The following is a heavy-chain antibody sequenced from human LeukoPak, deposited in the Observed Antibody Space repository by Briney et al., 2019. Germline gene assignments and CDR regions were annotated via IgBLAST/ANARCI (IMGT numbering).Heavy chain of an antibody. V-gene: IGHV4-59*03. CDR3: AKLDSPRGF. CDR2: IYYFGNT. J-gene: IGHJ1*01. CDR1: GGSLSTYY. D-gene: IGHD6-13*01. Sequence: PSETVSLTCSVSGGSLSTYYWSWIRQPPGKGLEWIGYIYYFGNTDYNPSLKSRVTISVDTSKNQFSLRLRSVTSADTAVYYCAKLDSPRGFWGQ.